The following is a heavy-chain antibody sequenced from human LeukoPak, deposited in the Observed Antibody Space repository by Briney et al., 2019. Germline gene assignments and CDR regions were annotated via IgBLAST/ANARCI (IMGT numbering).Heavy chain of an antibody. J-gene: IGHJ4*02. CDR3: ARYSWFVRGSYFDH. V-gene: IGHV3-48*03. D-gene: IGHD2-8*02. Sequence: GGSLRLSCAASGFTFSSYEMNWVRQAPGKGLEWVSYISSSGSTIYYADSVKGRFTISRDNAKNSLYLQMNSLRAEDTAVYYCARYSWFVRGSYFDHWGQGTLVTVSS. CDR2: ISSSGSTI. CDR1: GFTFSSYE.